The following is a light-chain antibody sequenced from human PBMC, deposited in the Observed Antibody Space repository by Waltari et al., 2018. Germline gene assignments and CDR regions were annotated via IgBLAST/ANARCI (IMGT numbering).Light chain of an antibody. Sequence: DIQMTQSPSSLSASVGDTVTITCRASQGISSYLNWFQQKPGKAPKLLIYAASSLESGVPSRFSASRSGTEFTLTISSLQPEDFAAYYCLQHNSYPWTFGQGTKVKIK. J-gene: IGKJ1*01. CDR2: AAS. V-gene: IGKV1-17*01. CDR1: QGISSY. CDR3: LQHNSYPWT.